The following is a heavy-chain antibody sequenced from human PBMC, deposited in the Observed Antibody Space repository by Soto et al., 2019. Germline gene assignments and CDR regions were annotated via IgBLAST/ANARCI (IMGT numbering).Heavy chain of an antibody. V-gene: IGHV5-10-1*01. Sequence: GESLKISCQGSGYSFAMYSITWVPQMPGKGLEWMGAIAPGGSYATYSPSFQGPVTISADTSISTAYLQWRRLEASDTAIYYCARRITNAREIIGRTEFDYWGPGTLVTVSS. J-gene: IGHJ4*02. CDR3: ARRITNAREIIGRTEFDY. D-gene: IGHD3-3*01. CDR2: IAPGGSYA. CDR1: GYSFAMYS.